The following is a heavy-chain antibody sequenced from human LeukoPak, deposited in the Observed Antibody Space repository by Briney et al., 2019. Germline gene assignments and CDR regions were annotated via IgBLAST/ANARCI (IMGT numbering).Heavy chain of an antibody. V-gene: IGHV1-8*01. CDR2: MNPNSGNT. CDR1: GYTFTSYD. Sequence: ASVTVSCTASGYTFTSYDINWVRQATGQGLEWMGWMNPNSGNTGYAQKFQGRVTMTRNTSISTAYMELSSLRSEDTAVYYCARSRRRFLEWLALADYYYGMDVWGQGTTVTVSS. D-gene: IGHD3-3*01. J-gene: IGHJ6*02. CDR3: ARSRRRFLEWLALADYYYGMDV.